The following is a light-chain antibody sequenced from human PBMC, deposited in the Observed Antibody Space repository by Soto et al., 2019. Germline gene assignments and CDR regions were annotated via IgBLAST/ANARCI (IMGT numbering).Light chain of an antibody. V-gene: IGKV1-5*01. CDR2: DAN. CDR1: QSISSW. Sequence: DILMTQSPSTLSASVGDRVTITCRASQSISSWLAWYQQKPGKAPKLLIYDANNLESGVPSRFSGSGSGTEFTLTISSLQPDHFATYYCQQYNSYSQTFGQGTKVDIK. CDR3: QQYNSYSQT. J-gene: IGKJ1*01.